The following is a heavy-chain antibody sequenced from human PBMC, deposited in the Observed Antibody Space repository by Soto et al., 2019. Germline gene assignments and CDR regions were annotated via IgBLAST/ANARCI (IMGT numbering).Heavy chain of an antibody. CDR3: ARSYYYDSSHYYYGIDV. V-gene: IGHV3-7*03. D-gene: IGHD3-22*01. J-gene: IGHJ6*02. Sequence: PGGSLRLSCVGSGFTFSNHWLTWIRQAPGKGLEWVANINLGGSEKYYVESVKGRFTISRDNAKNTVYLQMNSLRAEDTAVYYCARSYYYDSSHYYYGIDVWGHGPTFIVSS. CDR2: INLGGSEK. CDR1: GFTFSNHW.